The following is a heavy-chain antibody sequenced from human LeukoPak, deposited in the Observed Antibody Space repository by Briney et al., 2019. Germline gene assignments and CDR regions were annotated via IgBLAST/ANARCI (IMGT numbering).Heavy chain of an antibody. V-gene: IGHV3-30*03. D-gene: IGHD4-17*01. J-gene: IGHJ4*02. CDR2: ISYDGSNK. CDR1: GFTFSSYG. Sequence: GGSLRLSCAASGFTFSSYGMPWVRQAPGKGLEWVAVISYDGSNKYYADSVKGRFTISRDNSKNTLYLQMNSLRAEDTAVYYCAILPTVTPFDYWGQGTLVTVSS. CDR3: AILPTVTPFDY.